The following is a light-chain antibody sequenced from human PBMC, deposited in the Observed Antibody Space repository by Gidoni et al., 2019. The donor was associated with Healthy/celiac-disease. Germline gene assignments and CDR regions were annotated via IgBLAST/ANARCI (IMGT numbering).Light chain of an antibody. CDR2: DAS. CDR3: QQRSNWPPVT. CDR1: QSVSSY. J-gene: IGKJ5*01. V-gene: IGKV3-11*01. Sequence: EIVLTQSPATLSLSPGERATLSCRASQSVSSYLAWYQQKPGQAPRLLIYDASNRATGIPARFSGSGSGTDFAVYYCQQRSNWPPVTFSQGTRLEIK.